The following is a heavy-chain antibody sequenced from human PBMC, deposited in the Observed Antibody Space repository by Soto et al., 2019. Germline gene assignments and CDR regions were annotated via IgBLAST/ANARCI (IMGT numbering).Heavy chain of an antibody. CDR2: VKEDGSEL. D-gene: IGHD3-10*01. V-gene: IGHV3-7*01. CDR1: GFNVMSYW. J-gene: IGHJ4*02. CDR3: ASVIGFDYVN. Sequence: PGESLKISCAVSGFNVMSYWMSWVRQAPGKGLEGVASVKEDGSELYYLHSVRGRFSISRDSAGNALHLTMNYLSAEDTGVYFCASVIGFDYVNWAEGSQVTVS.